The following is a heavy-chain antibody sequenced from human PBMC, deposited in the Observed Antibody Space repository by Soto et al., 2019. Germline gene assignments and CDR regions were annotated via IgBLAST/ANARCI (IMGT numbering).Heavy chain of an antibody. CDR1: GASISNYD. Sequence: SETLSLTCTVSGASISNYDWSWIRQPPGKGLEWIGYMYYSGSPNYNPSLKSRVTISVDTSKNQFSLRLSSVTAADTAVYYCARLYYYYMDVWGKGTTVTVSS. CDR3: ARLYYYYMDV. J-gene: IGHJ6*03. V-gene: IGHV4-59*08. CDR2: MYYSGSP.